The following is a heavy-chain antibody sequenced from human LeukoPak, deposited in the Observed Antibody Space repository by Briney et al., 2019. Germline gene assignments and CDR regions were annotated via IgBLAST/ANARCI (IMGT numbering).Heavy chain of an antibody. D-gene: IGHD3-3*01. CDR3: AREGSGYTSYFDY. J-gene: IGHJ4*02. CDR1: GGSISSYY. CDR2: IYYSGST. V-gene: IGHV4-59*01. Sequence: RASETLSLTCTVSGGSISSYYWSWLRQPPGKGLEWIGYIYYSGSTNYNPSLKSRVTISVDTSKNQFSLKLSSVTAADTAVYYCAREGSGYTSYFDYWGQGTLVTVSS.